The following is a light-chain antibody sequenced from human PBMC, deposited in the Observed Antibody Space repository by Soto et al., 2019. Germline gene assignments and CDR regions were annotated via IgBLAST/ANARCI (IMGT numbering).Light chain of an antibody. V-gene: IGLV1-40*01. CDR2: GNS. CDR3: QSYDISRSGYVV. CDR1: SSNIGAGYD. Sequence: QSVLTQPPSVSGAPGQRVTISCTGSSSNIGAGYDVHWYQQLPGTAPKLLIYGNSNRPSGVPDRFSGSKSGTSASLAITGLQAEDEADYYCQSYDISRSGYVVFGGGTQLTVL. J-gene: IGLJ2*01.